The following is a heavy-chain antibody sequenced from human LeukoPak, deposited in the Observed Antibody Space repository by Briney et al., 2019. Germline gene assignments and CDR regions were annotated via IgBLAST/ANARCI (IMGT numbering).Heavy chain of an antibody. D-gene: IGHD5-18*01. CDR2: IIPIFGTA. CDR3: AGGYSYGLYYLDY. Sequence: SVKVSCKASGGAFSSYAISWVRQAPGQGLEWMGGIIPIFGTANYAQKFQGRVTITADESTSTAYMELSSLRSEDTAVYYCAGGYSYGLYYLDYWGQGTLVTVSS. V-gene: IGHV1-69*01. J-gene: IGHJ4*02. CDR1: GGAFSSYA.